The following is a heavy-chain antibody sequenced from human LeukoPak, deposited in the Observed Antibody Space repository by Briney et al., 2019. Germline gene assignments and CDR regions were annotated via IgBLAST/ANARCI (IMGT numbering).Heavy chain of an antibody. CDR2: ISAYNGNT. CDR3: ARLVGATNSLDY. J-gene: IGHJ4*02. Sequence: RASVKVSCTASGYTFTSYAMHWVRQAPGQRLEWMGWISAYNGNTNYAQKLQGRVTMTTDTSTSTAYMELRSLRSDDTAVYYCARLVGATNSLDYWGQGTLVTVSS. CDR1: GYTFTSYA. D-gene: IGHD1-26*01. V-gene: IGHV1-18*01.